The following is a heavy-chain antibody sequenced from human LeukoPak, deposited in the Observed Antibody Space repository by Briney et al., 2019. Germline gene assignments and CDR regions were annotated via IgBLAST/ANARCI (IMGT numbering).Heavy chain of an antibody. CDR1: GFTFSSYA. J-gene: IGHJ4*02. Sequence: GGSLRLSCAASGFTFSSYAMSWVRQAPGKGLEWVANIKPDGSEKQFVDSLRGRFTVSRDNAKNSLYLQMNSLRVEDTAVYFCARVLPYGSACFEYWGQGTLVTVSS. CDR2: IKPDGSEK. V-gene: IGHV3-7*01. CDR3: ARVLPYGSACFEY. D-gene: IGHD6-25*01.